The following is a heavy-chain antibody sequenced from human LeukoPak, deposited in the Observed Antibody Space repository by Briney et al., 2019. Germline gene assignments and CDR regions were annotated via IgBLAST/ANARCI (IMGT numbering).Heavy chain of an antibody. J-gene: IGHJ4*02. V-gene: IGHV2-5*02. CDR2: IYWDDDK. CDR1: GFSLSTGGVG. D-gene: IGHD4-17*01. CDR3: AHVMTTVTTGDFDY. Sequence: SGPTLVKPTQTLTLTCTFSGFSLSTGGVGVGWIRQPPGKALEWLALIYWDDDKRYSPSLRSRLTISKDTSKNQVVLTMTNMDPVDTATYYCAHVMTTVTTGDFDYWGQGTLVTVSS.